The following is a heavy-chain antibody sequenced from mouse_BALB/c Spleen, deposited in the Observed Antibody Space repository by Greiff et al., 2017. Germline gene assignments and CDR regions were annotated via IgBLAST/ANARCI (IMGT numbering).Heavy chain of an antibody. CDR2: INPNNGGT. CDR1: GYTFTDYN. CDR3: ARSVTTVVASFDY. Sequence: EVQLQQSGPELVKPGASVKIPCKASGYTFTDYNMDWVKQSHGKSLEWIGDINPNNGGTIYNQKFKGKATLTVDKSSSTAYMELRSLTSEDTAVYYCARSVTTVVASFDYWGQGTTLTVSS. D-gene: IGHD1-1*01. J-gene: IGHJ2*01. V-gene: IGHV1-18*01.